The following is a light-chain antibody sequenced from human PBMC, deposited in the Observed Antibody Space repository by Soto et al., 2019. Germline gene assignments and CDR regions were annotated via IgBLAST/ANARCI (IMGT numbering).Light chain of an antibody. Sequence: DIVLTQSPGPLSLSPGEGATPSWKCSQTVTRNYLAWHQQKTGQTPRLLVYGASSRATGIPDRFSGSWSGPEYTLTITRLEPEDVAVYSCQQYGFSPISFGQGTRLEIK. CDR3: QQYGFSPIS. CDR1: QTVTRNY. J-gene: IGKJ5*01. CDR2: GAS. V-gene: IGKV3-20*01.